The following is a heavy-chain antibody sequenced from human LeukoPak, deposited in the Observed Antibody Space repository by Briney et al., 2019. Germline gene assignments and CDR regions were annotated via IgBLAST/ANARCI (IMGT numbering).Heavy chain of an antibody. CDR3: ARASSGWYYFDY. CDR2: IEHSGST. Sequence: SETLSLTCAVYGGSFTGYYWNWIRQPPGKGLEWIGEIEHSGSTKYNPSLRSRVTISADTSKNQFSLKMSSVTAADTAVYYCARASSGWYYFDYWGQGTLVTVSS. CDR1: GGSFTGYY. V-gene: IGHV4-34*01. D-gene: IGHD6-19*01. J-gene: IGHJ4*02.